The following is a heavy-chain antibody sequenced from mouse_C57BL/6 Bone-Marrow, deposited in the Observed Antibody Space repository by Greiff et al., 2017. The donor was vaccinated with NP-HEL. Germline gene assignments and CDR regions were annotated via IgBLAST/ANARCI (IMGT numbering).Heavy chain of an antibody. CDR3: ARGGITTVDYAMDY. D-gene: IGHD1-1*01. J-gene: IGHJ4*01. Sequence: QVQLQQPGAELVKPGASVKLSCKASGYTFTSYWMHWVKQRPGQGLEWIGMIHPNSCSTNYNEKFKSKATLTVDKSSSTAYMQLSSLTSEDSAVYYCARGGITTVDYAMDYWGQGTSVTVSS. CDR2: IHPNSCST. V-gene: IGHV1-64*01. CDR1: GYTFTSYW.